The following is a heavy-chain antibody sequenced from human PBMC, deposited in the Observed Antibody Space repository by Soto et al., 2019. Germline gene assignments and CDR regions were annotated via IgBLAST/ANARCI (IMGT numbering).Heavy chain of an antibody. CDR3: ARDLSDFWSGYYPLGMDV. D-gene: IGHD3-3*01. J-gene: IGHJ6*02. V-gene: IGHV3-30-3*01. CDR2: ISYDGSNK. Sequence: SLRLSCAASGFTFSSYAMHWVRQAPGKGLEWVAVISYDGSNKYYADSVKGRFTISRDNSKNTLYLQMNSLRAEDTAVYYCARDLSDFWSGYYPLGMDVWGQGTTVTVSS. CDR1: GFTFSSYA.